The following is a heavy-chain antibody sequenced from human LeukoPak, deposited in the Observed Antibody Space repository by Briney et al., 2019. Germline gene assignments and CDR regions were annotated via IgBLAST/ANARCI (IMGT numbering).Heavy chain of an antibody. V-gene: IGHV3-48*03. CDR3: ASPPTGMIPEPPFDY. J-gene: IGHJ4*02. Sequence: GGSLRLSCAASGFTFSSYEMNWVRQAPGKGLEWVSYISSSGSTIYYADSVKGRFTISRDNAKNSLYLQMNSLRAEDTAVYYCASPPTGMIPEPPFDYWGQGTLVTVSS. CDR2: ISSSGSTI. D-gene: IGHD3-16*01. CDR1: GFTFSSYE.